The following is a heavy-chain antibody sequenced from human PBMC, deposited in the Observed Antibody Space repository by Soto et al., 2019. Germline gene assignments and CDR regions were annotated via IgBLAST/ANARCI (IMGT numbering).Heavy chain of an antibody. V-gene: IGHV1-18*01. Sequence: ASLKVSFQASCYSFPIYCISSLLDSPGQVLEWMGWISAYNGNTKYAQNLQGRVTLTTDTSTYTAYMELRSLQSDDTAVYYCARDFGSHLSAPGAVFDSWGQGALVTVSS. CDR1: CYSFPIYC. CDR2: ISAYNGNT. CDR3: ARDFGSHLSAPGAVFDS. D-gene: IGHD3-3*01. J-gene: IGHJ4*02.